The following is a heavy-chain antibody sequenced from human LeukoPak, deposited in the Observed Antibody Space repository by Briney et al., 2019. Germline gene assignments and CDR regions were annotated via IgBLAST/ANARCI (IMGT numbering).Heavy chain of an antibody. CDR2: ITGSGSST. V-gene: IGHV3-53*01. Sequence: GGSLRLSCAASGFTVSSNYMSWVRQAPGKGLEWVSGITGSGSSTYYADSVKGRFTISRDNSKNTLYLQMNSLRAEDSAVYYCGCDGYNFVGWFNPWGQGTLVTVSS. CDR3: GCDGYNFVGWFNP. J-gene: IGHJ5*02. CDR1: GFTVSSNY. D-gene: IGHD5-18*01.